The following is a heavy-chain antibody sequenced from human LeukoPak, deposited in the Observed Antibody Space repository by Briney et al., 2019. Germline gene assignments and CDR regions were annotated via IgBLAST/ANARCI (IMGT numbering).Heavy chain of an antibody. CDR1: GGSISSYY. D-gene: IGHD2-21*01. CDR2: LYYNGNT. V-gene: IGHV4-59*08. CDR3: AKIPKGGDGLTSADQIYFDI. Sequence: SETLSLTCTVSGGSISSYYWSWIRQPPGKGLEWIGYLYYNGNTNNNPSLKSRVTMSVDTSNNQFSLRLSSVTAAGTAVYYCAKIPKGGDGLTSADQIYFDIWGRGTLVIVSS. J-gene: IGHJ2*01.